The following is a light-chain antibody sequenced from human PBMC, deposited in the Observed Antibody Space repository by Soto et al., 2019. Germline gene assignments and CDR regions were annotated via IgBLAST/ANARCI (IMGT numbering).Light chain of an antibody. CDR3: QQYGNSAWT. CDR1: QSVSSSY. Sequence: EIVLTQSPGTLSLSPGERATLSCRASQSVSSSYLAWYQQKTGQAPRLLIYGASSRATGIPDRFSGSGSGTDFILTISRLEPEDVAVYYCQQYGNSAWTFGQGTKVEIK. V-gene: IGKV3-20*01. J-gene: IGKJ1*01. CDR2: GAS.